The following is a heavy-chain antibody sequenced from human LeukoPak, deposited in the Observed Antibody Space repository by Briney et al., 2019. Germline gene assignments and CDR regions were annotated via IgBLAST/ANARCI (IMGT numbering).Heavy chain of an antibody. D-gene: IGHD2-8*02. Sequence: GGSLRLSCAASGFTFDNYGMRWVRHAPGKGLEWVACISWNSGSIGYADSVKGRFTISRDTAKRTMYLQVNCLRADYMALYFCTKAPGYRSGAVDCWGEGTLVTVSS. CDR1: GFTFDNYG. CDR2: ISWNSGSI. V-gene: IGHV3-9*03. J-gene: IGHJ4*02. CDR3: TKAPGYRSGAVDC.